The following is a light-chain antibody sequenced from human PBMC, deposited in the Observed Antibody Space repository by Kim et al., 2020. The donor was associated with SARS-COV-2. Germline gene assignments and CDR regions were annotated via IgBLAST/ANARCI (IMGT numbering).Light chain of an antibody. CDR3: QQSNDWPPLT. V-gene: IGKV3-15*01. CDR2: DAT. Sequence: SAGERATLSSRASQTINNKLVGYQHKPGQAPRLLIYDATTRATGVPARFIGSGSETDFTLTISSLQSEDFAVYYCQQSNDWPPLTFGQGTKVDIK. CDR1: QTINNK. J-gene: IGKJ1*01.